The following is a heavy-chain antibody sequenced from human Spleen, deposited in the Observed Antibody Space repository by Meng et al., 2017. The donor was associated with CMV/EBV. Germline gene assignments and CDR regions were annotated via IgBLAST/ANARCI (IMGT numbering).Heavy chain of an antibody. CDR3: ARGRTDFDS. Sequence: GSLRLSCAVYGGSFSDYYWSWIRQPPGKGLEWIGEINHSGSTNYNPSLKSRVTISVDTSNSQFSLKLTSVTAADTAVYYCARGRTDFDSWGQGSQVTVSS. J-gene: IGHJ4*02. CDR2: INHSGST. D-gene: IGHD1-1*01. V-gene: IGHV4-34*01. CDR1: GGSFSDYY.